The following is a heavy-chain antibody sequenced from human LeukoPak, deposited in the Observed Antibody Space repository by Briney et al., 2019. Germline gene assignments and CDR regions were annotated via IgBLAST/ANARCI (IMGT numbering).Heavy chain of an antibody. D-gene: IGHD1-1*01. V-gene: IGHV4-59*08. CDR1: GGSISRYE. CDR2: IYYSGSA. CDR3: ARHFGSPGVGRRNYYDDMDY. J-gene: IGHJ6*02. Sequence: SETLSLTCNVSGGSISRYEWSWIRQPPGKGLEWIGYIYYSGSANYNPSLKSRVTISVDTSKNQFSLKLSSVTAADTAVYYCARHFGSPGVGRRNYYDDMDYWGQGTTVTVSS.